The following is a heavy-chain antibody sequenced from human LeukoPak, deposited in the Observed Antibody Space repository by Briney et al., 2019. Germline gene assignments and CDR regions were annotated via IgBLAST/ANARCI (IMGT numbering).Heavy chain of an antibody. CDR2: IIPIFGTA. CDR1: GGTFISYA. V-gene: IGHV1-69*05. Sequence: SVTVSFKASGGTFISYAISWVRQAPGQGREWMGGIIPIFGTANYAQKFQGRVTITTDESTSTAYMELSSLRSEDTAVYYCARATSGSFLPNWDYNWFDPWGQGTLVTVSS. D-gene: IGHD1-7*01. J-gene: IGHJ5*02. CDR3: ARATSGSFLPNWDYNWFDP.